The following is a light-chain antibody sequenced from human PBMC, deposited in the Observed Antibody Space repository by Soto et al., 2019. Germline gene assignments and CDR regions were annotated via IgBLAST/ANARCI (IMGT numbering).Light chain of an antibody. CDR3: QQYNNWPGT. Sequence: DIVLTQSPAPLSLSPGERATLFCKASQSVSSYLAWYQHKPGQAPRLLIYDTSNRATGIPARFSGSWSGTECTLTISSLQSEDVAVYSCQQYNNWPGTFGQGTKVDIK. CDR2: DTS. CDR1: QSVSSY. J-gene: IGKJ1*01. V-gene: IGKV3-11*01.